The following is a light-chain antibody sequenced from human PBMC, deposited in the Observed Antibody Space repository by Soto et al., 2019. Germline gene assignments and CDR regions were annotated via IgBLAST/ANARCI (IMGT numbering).Light chain of an antibody. CDR3: YSYAGGTTWV. Sequence: QSALTQPASVSGSPGQSITISCTGASSDVGSDNLVSWYQQLPGKGPKLMIYEGTKRPSGAPNRFSGSQSGNTASLTISGLQAEDEADYYCYSYAGGTTWVFGGGTKVTVL. CDR2: EGT. J-gene: IGLJ3*02. CDR1: SSDVGSDNL. V-gene: IGLV2-23*01.